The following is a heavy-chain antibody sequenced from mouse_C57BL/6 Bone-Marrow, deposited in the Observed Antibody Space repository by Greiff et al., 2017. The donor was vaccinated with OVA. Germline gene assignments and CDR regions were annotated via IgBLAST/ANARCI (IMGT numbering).Heavy chain of an antibody. J-gene: IGHJ4*01. D-gene: IGHD1-1*01. V-gene: IGHV1-52*01. Sequence: VQLQQPGAELVRPGSSVKLSCKASGYTFTSYWMHWVKQRPIQGLEWIGNIDPSDSETHYNQKFKDKATLTVDTSSSTAYMQLSSLTSEDSAVYYCAGGYYGSSYRDYAMDCWGQGTSVTVSA. CDR1: GYTFTSYW. CDR2: IDPSDSET. CDR3: AGGYYGSSYRDYAMDC.